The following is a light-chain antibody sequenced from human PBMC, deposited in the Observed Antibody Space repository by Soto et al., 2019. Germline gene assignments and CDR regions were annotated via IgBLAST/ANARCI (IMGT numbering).Light chain of an antibody. CDR1: QDVSRF. CDR2: APS. Sequence: DIQLTQSPSFLSASVGDRVTISCRASQDVSRFLAWYQQKPGKAPNLLIYAPSTLQSGVPSRFSGSGSGTEFTLTISSLQPEDFATYYCQQLNSYVFTFGPGTKVDIK. V-gene: IGKV1-9*01. CDR3: QQLNSYVFT. J-gene: IGKJ3*01.